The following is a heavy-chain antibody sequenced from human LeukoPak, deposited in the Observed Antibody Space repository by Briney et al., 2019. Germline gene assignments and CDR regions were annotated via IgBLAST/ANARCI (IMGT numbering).Heavy chain of an antibody. CDR1: GGSFSGYY. V-gene: IGHV4-34*01. Sequence: SETLSLTCAVYGGSFSGYYWSWIRQPPGKGLEWIGEINHSGSTNYNPSLKSRVTISVDTSKNQFSLKLSSVTAADTAVYYCASIKDYYYSMDVWGKGTTVTVSS. CDR2: INHSGST. CDR3: ASIKDYYYSMDV. D-gene: IGHD1-14*01. J-gene: IGHJ6*03.